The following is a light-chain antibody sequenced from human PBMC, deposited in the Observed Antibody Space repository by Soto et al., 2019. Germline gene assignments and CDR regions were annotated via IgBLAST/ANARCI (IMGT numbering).Light chain of an antibody. V-gene: IGKV3-20*01. CDR3: EQYGSSPRT. J-gene: IGKJ1*01. CDR1: QSVSSSS. Sequence: EIVLTQSPVTLSLSPGERATLSCRASQSVSSSSLAWYQQKPGQAPRLLIYGASSRATGIPDRFSGSASGTDFTLTISRLEPEDFAVYYCEQYGSSPRTFGQGTKVDIK. CDR2: GAS.